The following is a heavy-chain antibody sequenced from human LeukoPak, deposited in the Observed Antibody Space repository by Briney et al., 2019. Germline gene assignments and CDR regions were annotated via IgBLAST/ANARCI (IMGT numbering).Heavy chain of an antibody. Sequence: PGRSLRLSCAASGFTFSSYGMHWVRQAPGKGLEWVAVIWYDGSNKYYADSVKGRFTISRDNSKNTLYLQMNSLRAEDTAVYYCARGGLPGTGPKEYYFDYWGQGTLVTVSS. D-gene: IGHD1-14*01. CDR1: GFTFSSYG. CDR3: ARGGLPGTGPKEYYFDY. CDR2: IWYDGSNK. J-gene: IGHJ4*02. V-gene: IGHV3-33*01.